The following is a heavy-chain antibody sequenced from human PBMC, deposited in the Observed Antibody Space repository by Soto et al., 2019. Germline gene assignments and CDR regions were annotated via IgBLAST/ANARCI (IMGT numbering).Heavy chain of an antibody. CDR3: AADRYCSGGGCYHFDY. J-gene: IGHJ4*02. Sequence: ASVKVSCKASGYTFTSYGISWVRQAPGQGLEWIGWIIVDNGNTNYAQKFQGRVTITRDMSTSTAYMELSSLRSEDTAVYYCAADRYCSGGGCYHFDYWGQGTLVTVSS. CDR1: GYTFTSYG. CDR2: IIVDNGNT. V-gene: IGHV1-18*01. D-gene: IGHD2-15*01.